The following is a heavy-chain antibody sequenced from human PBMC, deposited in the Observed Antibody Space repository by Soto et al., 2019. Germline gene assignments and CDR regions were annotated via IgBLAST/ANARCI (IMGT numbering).Heavy chain of an antibody. CDR2: VNPDNGDT. Sequence: QVHLVQSGAEVKKPGASVKVSCKASGYTFTGNYIHWVRQAPGQGLEWMGWVNPDNGDTASAQKFQGRVTMTSDTSVTTAHMELSRLTSDDTAVYYCARDPRPPSGWLGFWEYGMDVWGQGTTVTVSS. D-gene: IGHD3-3*01. J-gene: IGHJ6*02. V-gene: IGHV1-2*02. CDR3: ARDPRPPSGWLGFWEYGMDV. CDR1: GYTFTGNY.